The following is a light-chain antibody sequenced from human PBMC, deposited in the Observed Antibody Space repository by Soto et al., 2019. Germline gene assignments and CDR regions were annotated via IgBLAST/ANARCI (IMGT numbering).Light chain of an antibody. CDR3: QQSFVSPYT. CDR1: QSISSY. CDR2: AAS. J-gene: IGKJ2*01. V-gene: IGKV1-39*01. Sequence: DIQMTQSPSSLSASVGDRVTITCRASQSISSYLNWYQQKPGKAPKLLISAASTLQGGVPSRFSASGSGTDFSLTISSLRVEDFGTYYCQQSFVSPYTFGQGTKVDIK.